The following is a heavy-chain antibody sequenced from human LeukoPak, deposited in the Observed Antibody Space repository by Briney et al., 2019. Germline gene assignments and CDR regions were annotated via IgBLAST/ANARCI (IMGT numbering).Heavy chain of an antibody. V-gene: IGHV1-2*02. Sequence: ASVKVSCKASGYTFTGYYMHWVRQAPGQGLEWMGWINPNSGGTNYAQKFQGRVTMTRDASISTAYMELSRLRSDDTAVYYCARVGNYYDSSGYFLGLDYWGQGTLVTVSS. CDR1: GYTFTGYY. CDR2: INPNSGGT. D-gene: IGHD3-22*01. J-gene: IGHJ4*02. CDR3: ARVGNYYDSSGYFLGLDY.